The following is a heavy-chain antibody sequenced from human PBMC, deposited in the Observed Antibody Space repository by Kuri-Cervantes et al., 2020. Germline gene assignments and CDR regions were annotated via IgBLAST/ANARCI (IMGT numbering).Heavy chain of an antibody. D-gene: IGHD3-3*01. CDR1: GFTFDDYA. Sequence: SLKISCAASGFTFDDYAMHWVRQAPGKGLEWVSGISWNSGSIGYADSVKGRFTISRDNAKNSLYLQMNSLRAEDTAVYYCAREVGVTIFGVVIPAYYYYGMDVWGQGTTVTVSS. V-gene: IGHV3-9*01. J-gene: IGHJ6*02. CDR3: AREVGVTIFGVVIPAYYYYGMDV. CDR2: ISWNSGSI.